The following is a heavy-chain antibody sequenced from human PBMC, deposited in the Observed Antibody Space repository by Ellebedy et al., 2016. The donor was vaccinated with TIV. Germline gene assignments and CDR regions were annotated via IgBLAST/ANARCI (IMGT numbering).Heavy chain of an antibody. CDR3: ARDGGSYSDFDY. D-gene: IGHD1-26*01. CDR1: GYTFTNNA. CDR2: INVGNGNT. J-gene: IGHJ4*02. V-gene: IGHV1-3*01. Sequence: AASVKVSCKASGYTFTNNAIHWVRQAPGQRLEYMGWINVGNGNTKYSQKFQGWVTMTRDTSISTAYMELSRLRSDDTAVYYCARDGGSYSDFDYWGQGTLVTVSS.